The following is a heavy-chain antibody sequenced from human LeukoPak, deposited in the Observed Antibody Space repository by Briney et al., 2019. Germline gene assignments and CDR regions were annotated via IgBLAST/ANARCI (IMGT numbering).Heavy chain of an antibody. D-gene: IGHD6-19*01. CDR2: ISSSSAYI. J-gene: IGHJ1*01. V-gene: IGHV3-21*01. Sequence: PGGSLTLSCAASGFTFSNYNMNWVRQAPGKGLEWVSSISSSSAYIYYADSVKGRFTISRYNAKNSLYLQMNSLRAEDTAVYYCARDGTVAGTTPEYFQHWGQGTLVAVSS. CDR3: ARDGTVAGTTPEYFQH. CDR1: GFTFSNYN.